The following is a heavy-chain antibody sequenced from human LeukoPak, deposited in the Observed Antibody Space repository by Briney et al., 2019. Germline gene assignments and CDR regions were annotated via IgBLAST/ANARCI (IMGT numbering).Heavy chain of an antibody. J-gene: IGHJ6*03. CDR3: ARYYYGSGSYLYYYYYMDV. Sequence: GGSLRLSCAASGFTFSNYNMNWIRQAPGKGLEWVSYISSSGSTIYYADSVKGRFTISRDNAKNSLYLQMNSLRAEDTAVYYCARYYYGSGSYLYYYYYMDVWGKGTTVTVSS. CDR1: GFTFSNYN. V-gene: IGHV3-11*04. D-gene: IGHD3-10*01. CDR2: ISSSGSTI.